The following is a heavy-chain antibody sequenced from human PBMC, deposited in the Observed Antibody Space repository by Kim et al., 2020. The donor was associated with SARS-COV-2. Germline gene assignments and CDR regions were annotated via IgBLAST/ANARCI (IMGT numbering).Heavy chain of an antibody. V-gene: IGHV4-34*01. D-gene: IGHD6-13*01. Sequence: LKRRVTISIDTSKNQFSLKLSSVTAADTAVYYWARVFSRIAAAGTGWFDPWGQGTLVTVSS. CDR3: ARVFSRIAAAGTGWFDP. J-gene: IGHJ5*02.